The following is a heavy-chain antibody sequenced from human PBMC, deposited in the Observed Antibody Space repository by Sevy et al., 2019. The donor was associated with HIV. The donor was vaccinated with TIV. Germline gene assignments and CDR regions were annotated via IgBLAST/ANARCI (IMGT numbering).Heavy chain of an antibody. CDR2: MNPNSGNT. D-gene: IGHD3-10*01. CDR3: ASPVWFGELLGSGGMDV. J-gene: IGHJ6*02. CDR1: GYTFTSYD. Sequence: ASVKVSCKAYGYTFTSYDINWVRQATGQGVEWMGWMNPNSGNTGYAQKFQGRVTMTRNTSISTAYMELSSLRSEDTAVYYCASPVWFGELLGSGGMDVWGQGTTVTVSS. V-gene: IGHV1-8*01.